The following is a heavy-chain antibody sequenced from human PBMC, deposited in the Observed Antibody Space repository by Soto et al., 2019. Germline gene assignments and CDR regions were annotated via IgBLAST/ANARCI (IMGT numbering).Heavy chain of an antibody. J-gene: IGHJ4*02. CDR3: AKDRGLVLSFYFDY. CDR1: GFTFDDYA. V-gene: IGHV3-9*01. Sequence: DVQLVESGGGLVQPGRSLRLSCAASGFTFDDYAMHWVRQAPGKGLEWVSGISWNSGSIGYADSVKGRFTISRDNAKNSLYLQMNSLRAEYTALYYCAKDRGLVLSFYFDYWGQGTLVTVSS. CDR2: ISWNSGSI. D-gene: IGHD6-19*01.